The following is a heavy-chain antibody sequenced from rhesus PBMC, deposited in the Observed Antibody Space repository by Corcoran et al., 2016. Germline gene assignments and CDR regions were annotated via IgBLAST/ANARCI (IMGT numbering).Heavy chain of an antibody. J-gene: IGHJ4*01. D-gene: IGHD3-34*01. CDR3: ARDLGGELFDY. V-gene: IGHV3-54*02. Sequence: EVQLVESGGGLVQPGGSLRLSCAASGFTFSSYGMHWVRQAPVKGLEWVAVILHDVIKTSYADSVQYRFTISRDNSKYMLYLQMNSLKLEDTAVYYCARDLGGELFDYWGQGVLVTVSS. CDR1: GFTFSSYG. CDR2: ILHDVIKT.